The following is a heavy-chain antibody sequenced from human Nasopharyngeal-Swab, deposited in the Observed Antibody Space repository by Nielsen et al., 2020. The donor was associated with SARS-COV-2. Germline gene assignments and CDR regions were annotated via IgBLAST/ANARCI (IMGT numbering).Heavy chain of an antibody. Sequence: GGSLRLSCAASGFTFSTSSLNWVRRAPGKGLEWVSAITGSGANTYYADPVRGRFTISRDNSRNTLYLQMNSLRAEDTAVYYCARDLRISGTTADALDIWGQGTMVTVSS. J-gene: IGHJ3*02. CDR2: ITGSGANT. CDR1: GFTFSTSS. CDR3: ARDLRISGTTADALDI. V-gene: IGHV3-23*01. D-gene: IGHD1-7*01.